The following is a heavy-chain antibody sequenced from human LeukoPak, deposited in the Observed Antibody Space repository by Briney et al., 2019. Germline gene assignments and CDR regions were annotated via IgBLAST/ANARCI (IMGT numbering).Heavy chain of an antibody. V-gene: IGHV3-7*01. D-gene: IGHD6-13*01. J-gene: IGHJ4*02. CDR3: ARDSAGNDY. CDR2: IKQDGSEK. Sequence: GGSLRLSCAASGFTFSTYWMSWVRQAPGKGLEWVANIKQDGSEKCYVDSVKGRFTISRGNAKNSLYLQMNSLRAEDTAMYYCARDSAGNDYWGQGTLVTVSS. CDR1: GFTFSTYW.